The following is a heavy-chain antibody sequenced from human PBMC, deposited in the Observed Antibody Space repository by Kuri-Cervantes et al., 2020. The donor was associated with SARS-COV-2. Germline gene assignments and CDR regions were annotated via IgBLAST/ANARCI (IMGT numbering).Heavy chain of an antibody. Sequence: SVKVSCKASGYTFTSYGISWVRQAPGQGLEWMGGIIPIFGTANYAQKFQGRVTITADKSTSTAYMELSSLRSEDTAVYYCARMSLLQNDAFDIWGQGTMVTVSS. V-gene: IGHV1-69*06. D-gene: IGHD1-26*01. J-gene: IGHJ3*02. CDR2: IIPIFGTA. CDR3: ARMSLLQNDAFDI. CDR1: GYTFTSYG.